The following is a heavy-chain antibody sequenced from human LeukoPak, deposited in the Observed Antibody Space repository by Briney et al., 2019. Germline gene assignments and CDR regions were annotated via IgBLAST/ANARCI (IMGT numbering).Heavy chain of an antibody. CDR2: IIPIFGTA. D-gene: IGHD5-12*01. J-gene: IGHJ6*02. V-gene: IGHV1-69*01. CDR1: GGTFSSYA. CDR3: AAPTEATTYSFYYYYYGMDV. Sequence: GSSVKVSCKASGGTFSSYAISWVRQAPGQGLEWMGGIIPIFGTANYAQKFQGRVTITADESTCTAYMELSSLRSEDTAVYYCAAPTEATTYSFYYYYYGMDVWGQGTTVTVSS.